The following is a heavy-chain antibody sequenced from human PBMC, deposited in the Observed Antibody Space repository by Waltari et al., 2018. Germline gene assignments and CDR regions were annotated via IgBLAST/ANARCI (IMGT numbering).Heavy chain of an antibody. CDR1: GGSISRHY. V-gene: IGHV4-59*11. CDR2: IYYSGST. CDR3: ARERGIVGSRPDAFDI. D-gene: IGHD1-26*01. J-gene: IGHJ3*02. Sequence: QVQLQESGPGLVKPSETLSLTCTVSGGSISRHYWSWIRQPPGKGLEWIGYIYYSGSTNYNPSLKSRVTISVDTSKNQFSLKLSSVTAADTAVYYCARERGIVGSRPDAFDIWGQGTMVTVSS.